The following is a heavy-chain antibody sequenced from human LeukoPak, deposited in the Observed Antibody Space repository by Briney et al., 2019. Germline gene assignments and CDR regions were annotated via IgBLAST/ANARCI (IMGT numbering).Heavy chain of an antibody. Sequence: GGSLRLSCAASGFTVSSNYMSWVRQAPGKGLEWVSVIYSGGSTYYADSAKGRFTISRDNSKNTLYLQMNSLRAEDTAVYYGARAGSSHNTYYDILTGYPNTKGGYYGMDVWGQGTTVTVSS. CDR2: IYSGGST. D-gene: IGHD3-9*01. CDR3: ARAGSSHNTYYDILTGYPNTKGGYYGMDV. J-gene: IGHJ6*02. V-gene: IGHV3-53*01. CDR1: GFTVSSNY.